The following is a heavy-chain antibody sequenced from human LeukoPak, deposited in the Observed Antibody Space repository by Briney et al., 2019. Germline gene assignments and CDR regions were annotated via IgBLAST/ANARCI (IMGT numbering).Heavy chain of an antibody. CDR1: GYTFTSYG. V-gene: IGHV1-18*01. CDR2: ISAYNGNT. J-gene: IGHJ4*02. D-gene: IGHD2-21*02. Sequence: ASVKVSCKASGYTFTSYGISWVRQAPGQGLEWMGWISAYNGNTNYAQKLQGRVTMTTDTSTSTAYTELRSLRSDETAVYYCARDQDKYCGGDCPVDYWGQGTLVTVSP. CDR3: ARDQDKYCGGDCPVDY.